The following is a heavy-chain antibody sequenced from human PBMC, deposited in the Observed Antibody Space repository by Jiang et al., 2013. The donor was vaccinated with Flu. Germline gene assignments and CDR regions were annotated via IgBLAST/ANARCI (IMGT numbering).Heavy chain of an antibody. CDR2: INPSGGYT. CDR1: DTASPPI. D-gene: IGHD2-15*01. J-gene: IGHJ4*02. Sequence: GPSVESFRARHLDTASPPIIYTGYDRPLGQGLEWMGLINPSGGYTVYAQKFQGRVTMTRDTSTTTVYMELSSLRSEDTAMYYCARDRACGGSCYYFDYWGQGTLITVSS. CDR3: ARDRACGGSCYYFDY. V-gene: IGHV1-46*01.